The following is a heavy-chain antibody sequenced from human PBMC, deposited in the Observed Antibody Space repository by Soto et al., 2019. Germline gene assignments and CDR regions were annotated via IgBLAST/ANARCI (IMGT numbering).Heavy chain of an antibody. Sequence: SQTLSLTCAISVYAVSTNSATWNWIIQSPSRGLEWLGRTYYRSKWYNDYGRSLQSRMTINTDTSKNQFSLQLNSVTPEDTAVYFCARGPRVLINGNGLEVWGQATTVIGS. V-gene: IGHV6-1*01. J-gene: IGHJ6*01. D-gene: IGHD3-3*01. CDR3: ARGPRVLINGNGLEV. CDR1: VYAVSTNSAT. CDR2: TYYRSKWYN.